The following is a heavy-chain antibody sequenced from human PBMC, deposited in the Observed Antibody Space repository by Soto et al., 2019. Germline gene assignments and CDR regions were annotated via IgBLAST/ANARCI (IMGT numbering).Heavy chain of an antibody. CDR2: IWYDGSNK. CDR1: GFTFSNYG. Sequence: QVQLVESGGGVVQPGRSLTLSCAASGFTFSNYGMHWVRQAPGKGLEWVAIIWYDGSNKYYADSVKGRFTISRDNSKNTRYLPMNRLRAEDTGVYYCSRDYDVNTATRWGQGTLVTVSS. D-gene: IGHD5-18*01. J-gene: IGHJ4*02. CDR3: SRDYDVNTATR. V-gene: IGHV3-33*01.